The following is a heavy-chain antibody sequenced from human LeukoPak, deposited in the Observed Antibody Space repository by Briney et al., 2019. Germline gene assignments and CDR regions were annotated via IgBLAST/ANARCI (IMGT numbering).Heavy chain of an antibody. CDR3: ARRYCSGGSCYRNWFDP. J-gene: IGHJ5*02. CDR1: GYSFTNYW. CDR2: IYPGDSDT. Sequence: GESLKISCKGSGYSFTNYWIGWVRQMPGKGLEWMGIIYPGDSDTTYSPSLQGQVTISADKSISTAYLQWSSLKASDTAIYYCARRYCSGGSCYRNWFDPWGQGTLVTVSS. D-gene: IGHD2-15*01. V-gene: IGHV5-51*01.